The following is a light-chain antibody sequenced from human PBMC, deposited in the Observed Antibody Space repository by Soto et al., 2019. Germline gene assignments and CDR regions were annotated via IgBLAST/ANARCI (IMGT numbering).Light chain of an antibody. CDR1: QSINSW. J-gene: IGKJ1*01. CDR3: QQYNNYPWT. V-gene: IGKV1-5*01. CDR2: DAS. Sequence: DIQMTQSPSTLSASRGDRVTITCRASQSINSWLAWDQLKPGKAPKCLIDDASSLQSGVQSRFSGSESGTEFTLTISGLQPDDFAIYYCQQYNNYPWTFGQGTKVE.